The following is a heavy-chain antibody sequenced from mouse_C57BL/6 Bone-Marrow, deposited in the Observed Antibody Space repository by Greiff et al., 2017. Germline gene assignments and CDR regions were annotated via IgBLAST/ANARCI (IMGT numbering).Heavy chain of an antibody. CDR3: ARCSDYDYYFDY. J-gene: IGHJ2*01. CDR2: IQPNSGST. Sequence: QVQLQQPGAELVKPGASVKLSCKASGYTFTSYWMHWVKQRPGQGLEWIGMIQPNSGSTNYNEKFKSKATLTVDKSSSTAYMQLSSLTSEDSAVYYCARCSDYDYYFDYWGQGTTLTVSS. D-gene: IGHD2-4*01. V-gene: IGHV1-64*01. CDR1: GYTFTSYW.